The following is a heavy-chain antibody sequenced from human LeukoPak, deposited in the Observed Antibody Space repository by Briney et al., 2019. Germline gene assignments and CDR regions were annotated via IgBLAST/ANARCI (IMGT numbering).Heavy chain of an antibody. CDR2: IYYTGVT. CDR3: ARHQDDYYDSSGYYYPFDY. D-gene: IGHD3-22*01. V-gene: IGHV4-59*08. J-gene: IGHJ4*02. CDR1: GGSIRSYY. Sequence: SETLSLTCTVSGGSIRSYYWSWIRQPPGKGLEWIGYIYYTGVTNYSPSLKSRVTISADTSKNQFSLKLSSVTAADTAVYYCARHQDDYYDSSGYYYPFDYWGQGTLVTVSS.